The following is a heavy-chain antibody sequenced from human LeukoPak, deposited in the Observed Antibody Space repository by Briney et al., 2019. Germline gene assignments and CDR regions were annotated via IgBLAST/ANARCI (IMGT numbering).Heavy chain of an antibody. CDR1: GFTFSSYA. Sequence: PGGSLRLSCAASGFTFSSYAMSWVRQAPGKGLEWVSAISGSGGSTYYADSVKGRFTISRDNSKNTLYLQMNSLRAEDTAVYCCAKDLYYDSSGYYYTWGQGTLVTVSS. V-gene: IGHV3-23*01. CDR3: AKDLYYDSSGYYYT. D-gene: IGHD3-22*01. CDR2: ISGSGGST. J-gene: IGHJ5*02.